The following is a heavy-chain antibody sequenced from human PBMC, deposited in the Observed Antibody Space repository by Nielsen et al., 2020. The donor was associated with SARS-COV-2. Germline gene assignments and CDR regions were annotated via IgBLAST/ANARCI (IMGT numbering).Heavy chain of an antibody. V-gene: IGHV3-74*01. CDR3: ARDPSITIFGVVTDFDY. CDR1: GFTFSSYW. J-gene: IGHJ4*02. D-gene: IGHD3-3*01. CDR2: INSDGSST. Sequence: GESLKISCAASGFTFSSYWMHWVRQAPGKGLVWVSRINSDGSSTSYADSVKGRFTISRDNAKNTLYLQMNSLRAEDTAVYYCARDPSITIFGVVTDFDYWGQGTLVTVSS.